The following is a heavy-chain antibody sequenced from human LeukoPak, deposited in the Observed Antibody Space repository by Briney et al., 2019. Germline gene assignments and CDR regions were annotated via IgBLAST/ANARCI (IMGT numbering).Heavy chain of an antibody. Sequence: SQTLSLTCTVSGASISSGDYYWSWIRQPPGKGLEWIGYIYYSGSTYYNPSLKSRVTISVDTSKNQFSLKLSSVTAADTAVYYCARALGVDCSGGSCYGVDPWGQGTLVTVSS. CDR1: GASISSGDYY. J-gene: IGHJ5*02. D-gene: IGHD2-15*01. CDR2: IYYSGST. CDR3: ARALGVDCSGGSCYGVDP. V-gene: IGHV4-30-4*01.